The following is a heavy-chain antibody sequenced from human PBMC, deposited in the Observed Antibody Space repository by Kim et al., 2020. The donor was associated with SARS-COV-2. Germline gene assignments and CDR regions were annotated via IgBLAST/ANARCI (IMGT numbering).Heavy chain of an antibody. D-gene: IGHD3-10*01. CDR1: GFTFSSYW. Sequence: GGSLRLSCAASGFTFSSYWMSWVRQAPGKGLEWVANIKQDGSEKYYVDSVKGRFTISRDNAKNSLYLQMNSLRAEDTAVYYCARVTRLVRGSYGSGSYYGSSYYYYGMDVWGQGTTVTVSS. CDR2: IKQDGSEK. V-gene: IGHV3-7*01. J-gene: IGHJ6*02. CDR3: ARVTRLVRGSYGSGSYYGSSYYYYGMDV.